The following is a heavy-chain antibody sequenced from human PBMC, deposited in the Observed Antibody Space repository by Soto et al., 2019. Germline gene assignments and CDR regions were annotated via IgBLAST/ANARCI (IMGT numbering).Heavy chain of an antibody. Sequence: SVKVSCKASGGTFSSYAISWVRQAPGQGLEWMGGIIPIFGTANYAQKFQGRVTITADESTSTAYMELSSLRSEDTAVYYCARGGATVTSSPGAFDIWGQGTMVTVSS. V-gene: IGHV1-69*13. CDR3: ARGGATVTSSPGAFDI. CDR2: IIPIFGTA. J-gene: IGHJ3*02. D-gene: IGHD4-4*01. CDR1: GGTFSSYA.